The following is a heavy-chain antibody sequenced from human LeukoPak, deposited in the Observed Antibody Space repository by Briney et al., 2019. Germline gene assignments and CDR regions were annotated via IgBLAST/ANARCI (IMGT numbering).Heavy chain of an antibody. CDR1: GFTFSSYG. CDR2: ISYDGSNK. D-gene: IGHD1-26*01. J-gene: IGHJ4*02. CDR3: AKDEGLGATGGYY. Sequence: GGSLRLSCAASGFTFSSYGMHWVRQAPGKGLEWVAVISYDGSNKYYADSVKGRFTISRDNSKNTLYLQMNSLRAEDTAVYYCAKDEGLGATGGYYWGQGTLVTVSS. V-gene: IGHV3-30*18.